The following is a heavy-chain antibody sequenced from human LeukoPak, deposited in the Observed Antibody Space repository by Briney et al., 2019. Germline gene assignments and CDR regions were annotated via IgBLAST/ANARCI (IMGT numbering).Heavy chain of an antibody. D-gene: IGHD3-22*01. Sequence: SQTLSLTCTVSGGSIRSGDYYWSWIRQPPGKGLEWIGYIYYSGSTYYNPSFKSRFTISVDTSKNRFPLRLTSVTAADTAVYYCARGENYYDSSGYYFDSWGQGTLVTVSS. CDR1: GGSIRSGDYY. CDR3: ARGENYYDSSGYYFDS. CDR2: IYYSGST. J-gene: IGHJ4*02. V-gene: IGHV4-30-4*08.